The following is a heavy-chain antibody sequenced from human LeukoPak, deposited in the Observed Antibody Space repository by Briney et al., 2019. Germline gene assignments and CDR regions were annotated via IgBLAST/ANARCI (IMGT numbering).Heavy chain of an antibody. V-gene: IGHV4-59*08. J-gene: IGHJ4*02. CDR3: ARHGHSSSYYFYY. D-gene: IGHD6-6*01. CDR2: VYYSGNT. Sequence: SETLSLTCAVSGCSISGYYWRWLRQPPGKGLEWIGYVYYSGNTKYNPSLKSRVTMSVDTSKNQFSLRLSSVTARDTAVYYCARHGHSSSYYFYYCGQGTLVTVSS. CDR1: GCSISGYY.